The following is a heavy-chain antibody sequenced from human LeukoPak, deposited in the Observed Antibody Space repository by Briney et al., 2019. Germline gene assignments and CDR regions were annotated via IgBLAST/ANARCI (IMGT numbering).Heavy chain of an antibody. V-gene: IGHV1-18*01. CDR2: ISTYNGNT. CDR3: ARGDYGSFDY. CDR1: GYTFTSYV. Sequence: ATVNVSCKASGYTFTSYVISWVRQASGQGLEWRGWISTYNGNTNYTQKLQGRDTMTTDTSTNTAYMELRSLRSDDTAVYYCARGDYGSFDYWGQGTLVTVSS. J-gene: IGHJ4*02. D-gene: IGHD4/OR15-4a*01.